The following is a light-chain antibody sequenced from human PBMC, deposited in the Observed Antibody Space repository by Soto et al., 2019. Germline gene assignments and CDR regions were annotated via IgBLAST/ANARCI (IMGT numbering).Light chain of an antibody. CDR3: QQHGQWPIT. Sequence: EVVFTQSPGPPSLFPGERATLSCRGSQSVNSNYLAWYQQKPGQAPRLLIYGISKRATDIPDRFSGSGSGTEFTLTISSLQPEDFATYYCQQHGQWPITFGQGTRLEIK. V-gene: IGKV3-20*01. CDR2: GIS. J-gene: IGKJ5*01. CDR1: QSVNSNY.